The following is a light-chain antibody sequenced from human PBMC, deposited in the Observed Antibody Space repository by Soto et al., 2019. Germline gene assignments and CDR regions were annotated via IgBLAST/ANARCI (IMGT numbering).Light chain of an antibody. Sequence: QSVLTQPASVFGSPGQSITISCTGTSSDVGGYHFVSWYQQHPGKAPKLMIYEVSNRPSGVSNRFSGSKSGNTASLTISGLQPEDEADYYCSSYTTSNTVVFGTGTKVTVL. CDR3: SSYTTSNTVV. J-gene: IGLJ1*01. CDR2: EVS. V-gene: IGLV2-14*03. CDR1: SSDVGGYHF.